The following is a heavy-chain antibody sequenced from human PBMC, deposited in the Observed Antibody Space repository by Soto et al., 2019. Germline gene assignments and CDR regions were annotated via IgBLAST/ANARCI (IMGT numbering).Heavy chain of an antibody. CDR1: GFTFNTYW. CDR3: ARDPPYGSGTSQNYGMD. J-gene: IGHJ6*01. Sequence: GGSLRLSCAASGFTFNTYWMTWVRQAPGKGLEWVANIKQDGSETYYVDSVKGRFTISRDNAKNSLYLQMNSLRAEDTAVYYCARDPPYGSGTSQNYGMD. D-gene: IGHD3-10*01. V-gene: IGHV3-7*04. CDR2: IKQDGSET.